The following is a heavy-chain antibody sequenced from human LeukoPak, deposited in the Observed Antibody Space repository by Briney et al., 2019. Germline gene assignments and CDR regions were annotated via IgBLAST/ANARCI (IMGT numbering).Heavy chain of an antibody. D-gene: IGHD4-11*01. CDR3: ANDYSGIFDY. J-gene: IGHJ4*02. CDR1: EFTFSSYS. CDR2: ITNSGNSK. V-gene: IGHV3-48*01. Sequence: GGSLRLSCAASEFTFSSYSMNWVRQAPGKGLEWVSYITNSGNSKSYADSVKGRFTISRDNTKNSLYLQMNGLRAEDTAVYYCANDYSGIFDYWGQGTLVTVSS.